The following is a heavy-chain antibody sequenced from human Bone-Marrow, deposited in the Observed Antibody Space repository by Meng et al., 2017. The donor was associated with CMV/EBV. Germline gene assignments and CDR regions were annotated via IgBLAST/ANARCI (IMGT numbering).Heavy chain of an antibody. CDR3: ARYERLSYYFDY. D-gene: IGHD3-16*01. CDR1: GGSISSSSYY. Sequence: SEPLSLTCTVSGGSISSSSYYWGWIRQPPGKGLEWIGSIYYSGSTYYNPSLKSRVTISVDTSKNQFSLKLSSVTAADTAVYYCARYERLSYYFDYWGQGTLVTVSS. J-gene: IGHJ4*02. V-gene: IGHV4-39*07. CDR2: IYYSGST.